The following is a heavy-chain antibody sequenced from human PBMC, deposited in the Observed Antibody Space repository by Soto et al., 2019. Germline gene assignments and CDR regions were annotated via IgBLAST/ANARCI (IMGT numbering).Heavy chain of an antibody. Sequence: ASVKVSCKASGGTFSSYAISWVRQAPGQGLEWMGGIIPIFGTANYAQKFQGRVTITADESTSTAYMELSSLRSEDTAVYYCARAYYYDSSGYYWGFDYWGQGTLVTVSS. CDR3: ARAYYYDSSGYYWGFDY. V-gene: IGHV1-69*13. CDR2: IIPIFGTA. D-gene: IGHD3-22*01. J-gene: IGHJ4*02. CDR1: GGTFSSYA.